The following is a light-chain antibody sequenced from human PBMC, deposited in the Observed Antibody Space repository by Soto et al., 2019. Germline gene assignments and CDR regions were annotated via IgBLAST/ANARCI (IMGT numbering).Light chain of an antibody. Sequence: EIVLTQSPGTLSLSPGERATLSCRASHSVSSSYLAWYQQKPGQAPRLLIYGASSRATGIPDRFSGSGSGTDFTLTISRLEPEDFAVYYCQQYGSSPPYTFGPGNKVDIK. V-gene: IGKV3-20*01. J-gene: IGKJ3*01. CDR3: QQYGSSPPYT. CDR2: GAS. CDR1: HSVSSSY.